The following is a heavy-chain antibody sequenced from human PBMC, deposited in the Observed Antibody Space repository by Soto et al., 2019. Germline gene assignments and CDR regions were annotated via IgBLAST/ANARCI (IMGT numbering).Heavy chain of an antibody. Sequence: QVQLVQSGAEVKKPGASVKVSCKASGYTFTSYAMHWVRQAPGQRLEWMGWINAGNGNTKYSQKFQGRVTITRDTSASTAYMELSSLRSEDTAVYYCARGRYDFWSDHNWFDPWGQGTLVTVSS. J-gene: IGHJ5*02. CDR1: GYTFTSYA. D-gene: IGHD3-3*01. CDR2: INAGNGNT. V-gene: IGHV1-3*01. CDR3: ARGRYDFWSDHNWFDP.